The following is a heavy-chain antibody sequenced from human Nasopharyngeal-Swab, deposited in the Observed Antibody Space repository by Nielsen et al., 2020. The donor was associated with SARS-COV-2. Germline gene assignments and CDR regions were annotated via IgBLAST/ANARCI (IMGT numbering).Heavy chain of an antibody. CDR2: IIPIFGTA. V-gene: IGHV1-69*13. D-gene: IGHD4-17*01. Sequence: SVKVSCKASGGTFSSYAISWVRQAPGQGLEWMGGIIPIFGTANYAQKFQGRVTITADESTSTAYMELSSLRSEDTAVYYCARSSWRKQYGDYVSDAFDIWGQGTMVTVSS. CDR1: GGTFSSYA. J-gene: IGHJ3*02. CDR3: ARSSWRKQYGDYVSDAFDI.